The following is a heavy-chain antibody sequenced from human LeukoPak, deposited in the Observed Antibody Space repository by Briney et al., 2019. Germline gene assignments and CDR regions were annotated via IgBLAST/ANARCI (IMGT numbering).Heavy chain of an antibody. CDR2: MNPNSGNT. V-gene: IGHV1-8*01. CDR1: GYTFTSND. Sequence: ASVKVSCKASGYTFTSNDINWVRQATGQGLEWMGWMNPNSGNTGYAQKFQGRVTLTRNTSISTAYMELSSLRSEGTAVYYCARGVMISGTYYYYYYVMDVWGQGTTVTVSS. J-gene: IGHJ6*02. D-gene: IGHD1-26*01. CDR3: ARGVMISGTYYYYYYVMDV.